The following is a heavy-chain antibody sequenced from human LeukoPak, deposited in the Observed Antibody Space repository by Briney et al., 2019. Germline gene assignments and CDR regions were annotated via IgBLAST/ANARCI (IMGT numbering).Heavy chain of an antibody. CDR3: ARGRTTGDNYFDY. CDR1: GFTFSSYS. Sequence: PGGSLRLSCAVSGFTFSSYSMSWVRQAPGKGLEWVSSITWDSAYIYYADSVKGRFTISRDNSKNSLYLQVNSLRAEDTAVYYCARGRTTGDNYFDYWGQGTLVSVSS. V-gene: IGHV3-21*01. J-gene: IGHJ4*02. D-gene: IGHD4-17*01. CDR2: ITWDSAYI.